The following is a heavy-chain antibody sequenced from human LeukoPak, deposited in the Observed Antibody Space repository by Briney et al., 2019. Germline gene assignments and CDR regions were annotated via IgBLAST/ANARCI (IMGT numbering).Heavy chain of an antibody. CDR2: INHSGST. D-gene: IGHD3-9*01. CDR3: ARKVRSGYYDILTGYYPGYYYYYMDV. J-gene: IGHJ6*03. V-gene: IGHV4-34*01. Sequence: SETLSLTYAVYGGSFSGYYWSWIRQPPGKGLEWIGEINHSGSTNYNPSLKSRVTISVDTSKNQFSLKLSSVTAADTAVYYCARKVRSGYYDILTGYYPGYYYYYMDVWGKGTTVTVSS. CDR1: GGSFSGYY.